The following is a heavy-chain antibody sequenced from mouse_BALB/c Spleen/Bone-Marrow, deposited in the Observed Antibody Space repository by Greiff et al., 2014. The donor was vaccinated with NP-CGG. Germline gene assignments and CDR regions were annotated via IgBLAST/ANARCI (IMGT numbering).Heavy chain of an antibody. CDR1: GYTFTDYW. CDR2: IDTSDSYI. Sequence: VQLQQSGAGHVMPGASVKMSCKASGYTFTDYWMHWVKQRPGQGLEWIGAIDTSDSYISYNQKFKGKATLTVDESSSTAYMQFSSLTSEDSAVYHCARSDYRYDPLANWGQGTLVTVSA. D-gene: IGHD2-14*01. CDR3: ARSDYRYDPLAN. V-gene: IGHV1-69*01. J-gene: IGHJ3*01.